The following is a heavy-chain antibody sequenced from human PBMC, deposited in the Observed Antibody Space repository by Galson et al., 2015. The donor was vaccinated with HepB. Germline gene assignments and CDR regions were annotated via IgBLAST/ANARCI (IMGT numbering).Heavy chain of an antibody. V-gene: IGHV1-18*04. D-gene: IGHD3-3*01. CDR3: AGPGDFWSGYHTPDYYYYMDV. CDR1: GYTFTSYG. J-gene: IGHJ6*03. Sequence: SVKVSCKASGYTFTSYGISWVRQAPGQGLEWMGWISAYNGNTNYAQKLQGRVTMTTDTSTSTAYMELRSLRSDDTAVYYCAGPGDFWSGYHTPDYYYYMDVWGKGTTVTVSS. CDR2: ISAYNGNT.